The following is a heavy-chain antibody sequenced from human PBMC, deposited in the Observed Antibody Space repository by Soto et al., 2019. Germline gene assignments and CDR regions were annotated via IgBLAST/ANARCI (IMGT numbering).Heavy chain of an antibody. D-gene: IGHD2-15*01. CDR3: AKDEVVGVVVVAATLVGYMDV. CDR1: GFTFSSYS. J-gene: IGHJ6*03. Sequence: PGGSLRLSCAASGFTFSSYSMSWVRQAPGKGLEWVSTITSSGGSTYYADSVRGRFTISRDNSKKTLYLQMNSLRAEDTAVYYCAKDEVVGVVVVAATLVGYMDVWGKGTTVTVSS. CDR2: ITSSGGST. V-gene: IGHV3-23*01.